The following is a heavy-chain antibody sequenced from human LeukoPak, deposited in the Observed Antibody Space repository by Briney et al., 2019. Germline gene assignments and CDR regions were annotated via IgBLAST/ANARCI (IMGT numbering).Heavy chain of an antibody. J-gene: IGHJ6*02. V-gene: IGHV4-61*08. CDR1: GGSISSGGYY. CDR2: IYHSGST. CDR3: ARAPHYYGSGTRDYYYHGMDV. Sequence: SETLSLTCTVSGGSISSGGYYWSWIRQPPGKGLEWIGYIYHSGSTYYNPSLKSRVTISVDTSKNQFSLKLSSVTAADTAVYYCARAPHYYGSGTRDYYYHGMDVWGQGTTVTVSS. D-gene: IGHD3-10*01.